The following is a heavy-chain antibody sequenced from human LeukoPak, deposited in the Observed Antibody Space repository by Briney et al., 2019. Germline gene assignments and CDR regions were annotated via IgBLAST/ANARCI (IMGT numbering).Heavy chain of an antibody. Sequence: PGGSLRLSCAASGFTFSSYAMHWVRQAPGKGLEYVSAISSNGGSTYYANSVKGRFTISRDNSKNTLYLQMGSLRAEDMAVYYCARVTYCGGDCYHYFDYWGQGTLVTVSS. J-gene: IGHJ4*02. V-gene: IGHV3-64*01. CDR1: GFTFSSYA. CDR2: ISSNGGST. CDR3: ARVTYCGGDCYHYFDY. D-gene: IGHD2-21*02.